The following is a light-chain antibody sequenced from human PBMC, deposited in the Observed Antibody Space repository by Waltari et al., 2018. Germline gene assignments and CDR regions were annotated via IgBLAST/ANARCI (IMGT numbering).Light chain of an antibody. V-gene: IGKV1-5*03. Sequence: DIQMTQSPSPLSASVGDRVTITCRASQFITTWLAWYQQKPGRAPKVLIYKASGLERGVPSRFSGSGYGTEFTLTISSLQPDDFATYYCQQYGASFTFGQGTKLEIK. J-gene: IGKJ2*01. CDR2: KAS. CDR3: QQYGASFT. CDR1: QFITTW.